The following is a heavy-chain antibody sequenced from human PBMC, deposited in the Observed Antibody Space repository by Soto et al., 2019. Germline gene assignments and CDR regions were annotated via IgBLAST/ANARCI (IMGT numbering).Heavy chain of an antibody. CDR1: GGTFSSYT. J-gene: IGHJ4*02. Sequence: QVQLVQSGGEVKKPGSSVKVSCKASGGTFSSYTISWVRQAPGQGLEWMGRIIPILGIANYAQKFQGRVTITADKSTSTAYMELSSLRSEDTAVYYCASYCSGGSCYSGYWGQGTLVTVSS. D-gene: IGHD2-15*01. V-gene: IGHV1-69*02. CDR2: IIPILGIA. CDR3: ASYCSGGSCYSGY.